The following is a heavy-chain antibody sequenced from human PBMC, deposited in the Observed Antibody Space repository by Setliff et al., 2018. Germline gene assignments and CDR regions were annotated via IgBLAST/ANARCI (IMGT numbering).Heavy chain of an antibody. CDR2: IHDSGNPT. J-gene: IGHJ4*02. CDR1: GFTFSNYY. V-gene: IGHV3-11*01. Sequence: PGGSLRLSCAASGFTFSNYYMTWIRRAPGKGLEWISYIHDSGNPTYYADSVKGRFTVSRDNAKNSLYLQMTSLGAEDTAIYYCARTAGYRLEGDVDYWGQGTLVTVSS. CDR3: ARTAGYRLEGDVDY. D-gene: IGHD3-16*01.